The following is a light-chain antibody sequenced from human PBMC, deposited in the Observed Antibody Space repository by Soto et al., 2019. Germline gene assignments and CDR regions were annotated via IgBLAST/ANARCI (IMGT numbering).Light chain of an antibody. CDR2: EVS. J-gene: IGLJ1*01. Sequence: QSALTQPPSASGSPGQSVTISCTGTSSDVGGYNYVSWYQQHPGKAPKLMIYEVSKRPSGVPDRFSGSKSGNTASLTVSGLQAEGEADYYCNSYAGSNNPSVFGTGTKLTVL. CDR1: SSDVGGYNY. CDR3: NSYAGSNNPSV. V-gene: IGLV2-8*01.